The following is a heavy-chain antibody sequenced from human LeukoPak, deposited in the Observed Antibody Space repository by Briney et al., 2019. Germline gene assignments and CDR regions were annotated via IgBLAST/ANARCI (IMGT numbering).Heavy chain of an antibody. Sequence: ASVKVSCKASGYTFTSHDIDWVRQATGQGLEWMGWMSPNSGDTGYAQKFQGRVTMTSDSSISTAYMELSSLRSEDTAIYYCVRTPPNWGFDYWGQGTLVTVSS. D-gene: IGHD7-27*01. J-gene: IGHJ4*02. V-gene: IGHV1-8*01. CDR2: MSPNSGDT. CDR1: GYTFTSHD. CDR3: VRTPPNWGFDY.